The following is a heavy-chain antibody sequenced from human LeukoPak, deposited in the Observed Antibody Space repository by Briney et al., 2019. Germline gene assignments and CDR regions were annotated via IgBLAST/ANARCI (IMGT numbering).Heavy chain of an antibody. J-gene: IGHJ4*02. CDR1: GGSISSSSYY. Sequence: SETLSLTCTVSGGSISSSSYYWGWIRQPPGKGLEWIGSIYYSGSTYYNPSLKSRATISVDTSKNQFSLKLSSVTAADTAVYYCAREIYDYVWGSYRPFPNYFDYWGQGTLVTVSS. CDR2: IYYSGST. V-gene: IGHV4-39*07. CDR3: AREIYDYVWGSYRPFPNYFDY. D-gene: IGHD3-16*02.